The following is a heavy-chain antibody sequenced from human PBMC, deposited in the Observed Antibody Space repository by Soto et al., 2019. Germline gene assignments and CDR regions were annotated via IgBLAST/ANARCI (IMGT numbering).Heavy chain of an antibody. V-gene: IGHV4-39*01. CDR2: IYYSGST. J-gene: IGHJ5*02. CDR3: ASRLMVRGVIMNWFDP. D-gene: IGHD3-10*01. Sequence: SETLSLTCTVSGGSIGSSSYYWGWIRQPPGKGLEWIGSIYYSGSTYYNPSLKSRVTISVDTSKNQFSLKLSSVTAADTAVYYCASRLMVRGVIMNWFDPWGQGTLVTVSS. CDR1: GGSIGSSSYY.